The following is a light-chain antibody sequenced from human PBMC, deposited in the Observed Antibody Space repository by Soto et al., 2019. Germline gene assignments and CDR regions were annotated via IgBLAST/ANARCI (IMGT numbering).Light chain of an antibody. CDR3: QQSFSTPQT. CDR1: QSINIY. V-gene: IGKV1-39*01. J-gene: IGKJ4*01. Sequence: DIQMTQSPSSLSASVGDSVTITCRASQSINIYLSWYQQKPGKAPKLLINVASTLQGGVPSRFSGSGSGTELTLAISSLQPEDSATYYCQQSFSTPQTFGGGTRVEIK. CDR2: VAS.